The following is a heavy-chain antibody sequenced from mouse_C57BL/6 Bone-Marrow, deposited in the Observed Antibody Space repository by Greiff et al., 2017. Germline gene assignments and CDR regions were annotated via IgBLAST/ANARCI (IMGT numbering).Heavy chain of an antibody. Sequence: QVQLKESGAELVRPGASVTLSCKASGYTFTDYEMHWVKQTPVHGLEWIGAIDPETGGTAYNQKFKGKAILTADKSSSTAYMELRSLTSEDSAVXCGTEDGSGFDYWGQGTTLTVSS. CDR2: IDPETGGT. D-gene: IGHD1-1*01. J-gene: IGHJ2*01. CDR1: GYTFTDYE. CDR3: TEDGSGFDY. V-gene: IGHV1-15*01.